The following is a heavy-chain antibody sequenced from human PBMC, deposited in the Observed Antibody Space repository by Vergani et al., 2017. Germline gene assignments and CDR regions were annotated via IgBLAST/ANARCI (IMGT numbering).Heavy chain of an antibody. CDR1: GFTFSSYS. J-gene: IGHJ4*02. Sequence: EVQLVESGGGLVKPGGSLRLSCAASGFTFSSYSMNWVRQAPGKGLEWVSSISSSSSYIYYADSVKVRFTISRDNAKNSLYLQMNSLRAEDTAVYYCARKSCGTTGCQIGYFREWGQGTLVTVSS. CDR3: ARKSCGTTGCQIGYFRE. D-gene: IGHD1-1*01. V-gene: IGHV3-21*01. CDR2: ISSSSSYI.